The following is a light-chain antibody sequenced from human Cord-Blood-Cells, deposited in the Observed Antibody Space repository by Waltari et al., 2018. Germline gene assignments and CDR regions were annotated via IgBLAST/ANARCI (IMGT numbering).Light chain of an antibody. V-gene: IGKV4-1*01. J-gene: IGKJ2*01. CDR1: QSVLYSANNTNY. Sequence: DIVMTQSPDSLAVSLGERAPINCKSSQSVLYSANNTNYLAWYQQKPGQPPKLLIYWASTRESGVPDRFSGSGSGTDFTLTISSLQAEDVAVYYCQQYYSTPYTFGQGTKLEIK. CDR3: QQYYSTPYT. CDR2: WAS.